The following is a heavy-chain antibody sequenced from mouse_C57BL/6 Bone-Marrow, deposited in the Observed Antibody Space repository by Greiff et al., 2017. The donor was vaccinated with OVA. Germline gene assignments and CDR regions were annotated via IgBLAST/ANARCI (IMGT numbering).Heavy chain of an antibody. Sequence: VQLQQPGAELVMPGASVKLSCKASGYTFTSYWMHWVKQRPGQGLEWIGEIDPSDSYTNYNQKFKGKSTLTVDKSSSTAYTQLSSLTSEDSAVYYCAREEYDYKFAYWGQGTLVTVSA. CDR3: AREEYDYKFAY. J-gene: IGHJ3*01. D-gene: IGHD2-4*01. CDR2: IDPSDSYT. CDR1: GYTFTSYW. V-gene: IGHV1-69*01.